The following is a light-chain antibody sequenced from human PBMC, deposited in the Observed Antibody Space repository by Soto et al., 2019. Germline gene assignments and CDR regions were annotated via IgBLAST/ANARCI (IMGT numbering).Light chain of an antibody. CDR2: EVT. CDR1: SGDIGSYTY. V-gene: IGLV2-14*01. J-gene: IGLJ2*01. CDR3: SSYTTNSPPVV. Sequence: QSALTQPASVSGSPGQSITISCTGTSGDIGSYTYVSWYQQYPGKAPKLLISEVTNRPSGVSNRFSGSKSVNTASLTISGLQADDEAHYYCSSYTTNSPPVVFGGGTKVTVL.